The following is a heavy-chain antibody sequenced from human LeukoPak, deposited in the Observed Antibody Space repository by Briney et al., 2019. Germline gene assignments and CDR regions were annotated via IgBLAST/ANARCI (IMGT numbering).Heavy chain of an antibody. Sequence: SETLSLTCAVYGGSLRGHFWSWIRQPPEKGLEWIGEINDVGSPNYKPSLKSQVSISVDTSKNQFSLKVNSVTAADTAVYYCARLGGYNYDLDYWGPGTLITVSS. J-gene: IGHJ4*02. D-gene: IGHD5-24*01. CDR2: INDVGSP. CDR3: ARLGGYNYDLDY. V-gene: IGHV4-34*01. CDR1: GGSLRGHF.